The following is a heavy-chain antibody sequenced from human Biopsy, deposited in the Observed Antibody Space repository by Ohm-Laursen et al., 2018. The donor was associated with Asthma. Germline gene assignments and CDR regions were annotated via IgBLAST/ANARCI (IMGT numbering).Heavy chain of an antibody. D-gene: IGHD6-13*01. Sequence: TLSLTCGLSSGSGGYMRSGNYYWGWIRQPPGKGLEWIGSIYYSGTTYYNPSLESRVTVSADTSKNQVSLKLTSVTAADTAVYYCVRGSSSWHHGPFHYYYGLDVWGQGTTATVSS. V-gene: IGHV4-39*01. CDR1: GGYMRSGNYY. CDR3: VRGSSSWHHGPFHYYYGLDV. CDR2: IYYSGTT. J-gene: IGHJ6*02.